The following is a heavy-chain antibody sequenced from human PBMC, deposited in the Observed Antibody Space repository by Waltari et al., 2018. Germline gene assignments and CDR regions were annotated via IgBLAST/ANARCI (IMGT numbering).Heavy chain of an antibody. CDR3: AKDIVATIRAFDI. Sequence: QVQLVESGGGVVQPGRSLRLSCSASGFTFSSYGMHWVRRAPGKGLEWVGVIWKDGRNKDYADSVKGRFTISRDNSKNTLYLQMNSLRAEDTAVYYCAKDIVATIRAFDIWGQGTMVTVSS. J-gene: IGHJ3*02. D-gene: IGHD5-12*01. V-gene: IGHV3-33*06. CDR1: GFTFSSYG. CDR2: IWKDGRNK.